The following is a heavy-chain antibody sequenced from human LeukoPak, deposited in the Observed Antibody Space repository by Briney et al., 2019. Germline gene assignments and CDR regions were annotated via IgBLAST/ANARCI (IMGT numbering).Heavy chain of an antibody. CDR3: AKNGYSSGWYPEN. D-gene: IGHD6-19*01. V-gene: IGHV3-23*01. Sequence: GGSLRLSCAASGFTFSNYGMSWVRQAPGKGLEWVSAVIGTGGSTYYADSVKGRFTISRDNSKNTLYLQMNSLRGEDTAIYYCAKNGYSSGWYPENWGQGTLVTVPS. CDR1: GFTFSNYG. J-gene: IGHJ4*02. CDR2: VIGTGGST.